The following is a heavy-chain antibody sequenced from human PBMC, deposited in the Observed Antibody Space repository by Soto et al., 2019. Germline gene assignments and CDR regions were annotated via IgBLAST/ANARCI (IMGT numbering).Heavy chain of an antibody. CDR3: ARGAGLVPNWFDL. Sequence: FCWRCIIKNPGKGLEWIGYIYYSGSTYYNPSLKSRVTISVDTSKNQFSLKLSSVTAADTAVYYCARGAGLVPNWFDLWGQGTLVTVSS. J-gene: IGHJ5*02. V-gene: IGHV4-31*02. CDR2: IYYSGST. CDR1: FC. D-gene: IGHD6-13*01.